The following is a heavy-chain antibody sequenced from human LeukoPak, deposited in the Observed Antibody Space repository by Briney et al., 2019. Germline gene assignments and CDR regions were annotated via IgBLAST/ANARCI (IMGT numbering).Heavy chain of an antibody. CDR2: INPSGGST. CDR1: GYTFTGYY. J-gene: IGHJ4*02. Sequence: GASVKVSCKASGYTFTGYYMHWVRQAPGQGLEWMGIINPSGGSTSYAQKFQGRVTMTRDTSTSTVYMELSSLRSEDTAVYYCASLAAAGRGDFDYWGQGTLVTVSS. D-gene: IGHD6-13*01. V-gene: IGHV1-46*01. CDR3: ASLAAAGRGDFDY.